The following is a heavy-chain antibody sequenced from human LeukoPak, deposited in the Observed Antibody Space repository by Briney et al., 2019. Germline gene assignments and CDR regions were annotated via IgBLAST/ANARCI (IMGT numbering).Heavy chain of an antibody. CDR3: ASRTGDLRVDAFDI. CDR2: IIPILGIA. J-gene: IGHJ3*02. V-gene: IGHV1-69*04. CDR1: GGTFSSYA. Sequence: SVKVSCKASGGTFSSYAISWVRQAPGQGLEWMGRIIPILGIANYAQKFQGRVTITADKSTGTAYMELSSLRSEDTAVYYCASRTGDLRVDAFDIWGQGTMVTVSS. D-gene: IGHD7-27*01.